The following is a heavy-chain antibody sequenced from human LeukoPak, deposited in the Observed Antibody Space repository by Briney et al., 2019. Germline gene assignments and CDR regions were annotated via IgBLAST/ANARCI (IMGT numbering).Heavy chain of an antibody. CDR3: AKGISNPDY. CDR2: INTDGTVT. CDR1: GFTFSKYW. V-gene: IGHV3-74*01. D-gene: IGHD4-11*01. Sequence: GGSLRLSCAASGFTFSKYWMLWVRQAPGKGLESVSRINTDGTVTTYADSVKGRFTVSRDNADNTMFLQMNSVRDEDTAVYYCAKGISNPDYWGQGTLVTVSS. J-gene: IGHJ4*02.